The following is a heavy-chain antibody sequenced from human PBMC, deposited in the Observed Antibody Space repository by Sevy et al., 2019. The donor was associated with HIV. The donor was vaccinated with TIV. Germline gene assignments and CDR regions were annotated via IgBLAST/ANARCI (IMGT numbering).Heavy chain of an antibody. CDR1: GLTLTTTG. Sequence: GGSLRLSCAASGLTLTTTGMSWVRQAPGKGLGWVAGVTSDGTTYYADSVRDRFTVSRDNSKNTLELQLNSLSAEDTAVFYCAGGETTMITDLDYWGQGTLVTVSS. CDR3: AGGETTMITDLDY. D-gene: IGHD3-16*01. J-gene: IGHJ4*02. CDR2: VTSDGTT. V-gene: IGHV3-23*01.